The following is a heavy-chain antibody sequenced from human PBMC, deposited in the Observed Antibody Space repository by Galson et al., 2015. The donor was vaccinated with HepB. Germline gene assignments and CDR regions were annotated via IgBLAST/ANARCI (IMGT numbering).Heavy chain of an antibody. CDR3: ARDQGWFDP. J-gene: IGHJ5*02. CDR2: VHYSGGT. V-gene: IGHV4-59*01. CDR1: GASINYYY. Sequence: ETLSLTCTVSGASINYYYCSWIRQPPGRGLEWIGYVHYSGGTQYNPAFESRVTMSVDTSKNQFSLRLSSVTATDTAVYYCARDQGWFDPWGQGTLVTVSP.